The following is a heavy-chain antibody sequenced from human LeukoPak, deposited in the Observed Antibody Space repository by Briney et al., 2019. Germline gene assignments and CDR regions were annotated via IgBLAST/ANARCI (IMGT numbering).Heavy chain of an antibody. D-gene: IGHD3-3*01. CDR2: IKTDASEK. CDR3: ARDLRNHDFWSGGAFDI. CDR1: GFIFSNCW. Sequence: GGSLRLSCETSGFIFSNCWMTWVRQAPGKGLEWVANIKTDASEKYYADSVKGRFTISRDNAKNSLYLQMNSLRVEDTAVYYCARDLRNHDFWSGGAFDIWGQGTMVTVYS. J-gene: IGHJ3*02. V-gene: IGHV3-7*01.